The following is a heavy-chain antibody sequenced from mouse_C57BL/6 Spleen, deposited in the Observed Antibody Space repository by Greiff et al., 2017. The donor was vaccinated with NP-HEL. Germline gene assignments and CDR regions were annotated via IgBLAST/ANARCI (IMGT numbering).Heavy chain of an antibody. CDR3: ARWDWEFAY. J-gene: IGHJ3*01. CDR1: GYTFTDYY. D-gene: IGHD4-1*01. CDR2: INPNNGGT. Sequence: VQLQQSGPELVKPGASVKISCKASGYTFTDYYMNWVKQSHGKSLEWIGDINPNNGGTSYNQKFKGKATLTVDKSSSTAYMELRSLTSEDSAVYYCARWDWEFAYWGQGTLVTVSA. V-gene: IGHV1-26*01.